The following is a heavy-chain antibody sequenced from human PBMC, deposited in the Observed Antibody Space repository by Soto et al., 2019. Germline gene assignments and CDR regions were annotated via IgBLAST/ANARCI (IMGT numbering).Heavy chain of an antibody. J-gene: IGHJ4*02. CDR3: ARVDRTDCSGGSCYYDY. Sequence: EVQLVESGGGLVQPGGSLRLSCAASGFTVSSNYMSWVRQAPGKGLEWVSVIYSGGSTYYADSVKGRFTISRDNSKNTLYLQMNSRRAEDTAVYYCARVDRTDCSGGSCYYDYWGQGTLVTVSS. V-gene: IGHV3-66*01. CDR1: GFTVSSNY. CDR2: IYSGGST. D-gene: IGHD2-15*01.